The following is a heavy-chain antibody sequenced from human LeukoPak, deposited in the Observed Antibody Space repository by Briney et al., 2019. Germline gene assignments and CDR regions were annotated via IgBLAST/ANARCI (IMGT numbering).Heavy chain of an antibody. CDR3: AKDLDYTTYGYYSDY. D-gene: IGHD4-11*01. J-gene: IGHJ4*02. Sequence: GGSLRLSCTASGFTFSSYAMNWVRQAPGKGLEWVSGIGAGGTFTYYADSVKGRFTIFRDNSRNTLYLQMNSLRADDTAVYYCAKDLDYTTYGYYSDYWGQGTLVTVSS. CDR1: GFTFSSYA. V-gene: IGHV3-23*01. CDR2: IGAGGTFT.